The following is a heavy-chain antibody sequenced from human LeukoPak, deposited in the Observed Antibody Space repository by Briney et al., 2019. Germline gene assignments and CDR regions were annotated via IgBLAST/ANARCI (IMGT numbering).Heavy chain of an antibody. CDR1: GYTFTTYP. CDR3: ARYPRGYCSSTSCYTFIAYGMDV. Sequence: ASVKVSCTASGYTFTTYPVNWVRQAPGQGLEWMGWINTNTGNPTYAQGFTGRFVFSLDTSVSTAYLQISSLKAEDTAVYYCARYPRGYCSSTSCYTFIAYGMDVWGQGTTVTVSS. CDR2: INTNTGNP. J-gene: IGHJ6*02. D-gene: IGHD2-2*02. V-gene: IGHV7-4-1*02.